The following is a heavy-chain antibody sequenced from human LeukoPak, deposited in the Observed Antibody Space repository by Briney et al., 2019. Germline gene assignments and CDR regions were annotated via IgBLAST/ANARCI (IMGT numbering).Heavy chain of an antibody. CDR2: INPSGGST. Sequence: ASVKVSCKASGYTFTSYYMHWVRQAPGQGLEWMGIINPSGGSTSYAQKFQGRVTMTRDTSTSTVYMELSSLRSEDTAVYYCASPAGFDYGMDAWGQGTTVTVSS. J-gene: IGHJ6*02. CDR1: GYTFTSYY. V-gene: IGHV1-46*01. CDR3: ASPAGFDYGMDA. D-gene: IGHD3-16*01.